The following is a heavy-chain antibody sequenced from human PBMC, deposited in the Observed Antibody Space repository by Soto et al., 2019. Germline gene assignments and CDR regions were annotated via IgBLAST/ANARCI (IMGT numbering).Heavy chain of an antibody. CDR3: ARNYIIYYDGSRAHYS. D-gene: IGHD3-22*01. Sequence: PVGSLRFSCVASGFTFSSFEMNWVRQAPGKGLEWISYISSGGKTTYYADSVKGRFTISRDNAKNSLYLQMSSLRAEDAAVYYCARNYIIYYDGSRAHYSWGRGTLVTVSS. J-gene: IGHJ5*02. CDR2: ISSGGKTT. CDR1: GFTFSSFE. V-gene: IGHV3-48*03.